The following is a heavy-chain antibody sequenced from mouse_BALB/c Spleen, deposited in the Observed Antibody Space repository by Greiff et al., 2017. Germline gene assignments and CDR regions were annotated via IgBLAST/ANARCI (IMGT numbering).Heavy chain of an antibody. Sequence: EVKVEESGPGLVKPSQSLSLTCTVTGYSITSDYAWNWIRQFPGNKLEWMGYISYSGSTSYNPSLKSRISITRDTSKNQFFLQLNSVTTEDTATYYCARHWNYWGQGTTLTVSS. J-gene: IGHJ2*01. D-gene: IGHD4-1*01. CDR3: ARHWNY. CDR1: GYSITSDYA. V-gene: IGHV3-2*02. CDR2: ISYSGST.